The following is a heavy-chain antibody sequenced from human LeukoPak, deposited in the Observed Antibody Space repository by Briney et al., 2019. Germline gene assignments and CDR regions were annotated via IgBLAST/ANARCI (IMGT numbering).Heavy chain of an antibody. D-gene: IGHD5-12*01. CDR3: ARGRLRFHYFDY. J-gene: IGHJ4*02. CDR1: GYTFTSYD. V-gene: IGHV1-8*01. CDR2: MNPNSGNT. Sequence: ASVKVSCKASGYTFTSYDINWVRQATGQGLEWMGWMNPNSGNTGYAQKFQGRVTMTRNTSISTAYMELSSLRSEDTAVYYCARGRLRFHYFDYWGQGTLVTVSS.